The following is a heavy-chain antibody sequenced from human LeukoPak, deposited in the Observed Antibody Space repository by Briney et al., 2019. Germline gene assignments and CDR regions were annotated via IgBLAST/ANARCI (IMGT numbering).Heavy chain of an antibody. D-gene: IGHD2-15*01. Sequence: SWVRQAPGKALEWIGYIHNRGSTNYNPSLKSPVTISVDTSKNQFSLRLSSVTAAHTAVYFCASDSSGAYPYYWGQGTLVTVSS. J-gene: IGHJ4*02. V-gene: IGHV4-59*08. CDR2: IHNRGST. CDR3: ASDSSGAYPYY.